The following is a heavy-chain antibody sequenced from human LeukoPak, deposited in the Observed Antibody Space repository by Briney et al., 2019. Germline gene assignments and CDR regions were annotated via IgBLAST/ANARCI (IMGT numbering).Heavy chain of an antibody. J-gene: IGHJ4*02. D-gene: IGHD5-24*01. V-gene: IGHV3-30*01. Sequence: GGSLRLSCAVSEFSFSHFAMHWVRQAPGKGLEWLAVVSSHGNDGYYADSVKGRFTISRDNSKSTLYLQIDSLRPDDTAIYYCTRDASNFNDFDYWGQGTLVTVSS. CDR1: EFSFSHFA. CDR2: VSSHGNDG. CDR3: TRDASNFNDFDY.